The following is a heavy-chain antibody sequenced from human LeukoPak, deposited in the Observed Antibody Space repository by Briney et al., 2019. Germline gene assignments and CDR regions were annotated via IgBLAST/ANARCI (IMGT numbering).Heavy chain of an antibody. J-gene: IGHJ4*02. D-gene: IGHD1-26*01. V-gene: IGHV3-30*18. Sequence: GRSLRLSCAASGFTFSNYGMHWVRQAPGKGMEWVSVISYDGSNKYYADSVKGRFTISRDNSKNTLYLQMNSLRAEDTAMYYCAKNSGSTALWGQGTLVTVSS. CDR1: GFTFSNYG. CDR2: ISYDGSNK. CDR3: AKNSGSTAL.